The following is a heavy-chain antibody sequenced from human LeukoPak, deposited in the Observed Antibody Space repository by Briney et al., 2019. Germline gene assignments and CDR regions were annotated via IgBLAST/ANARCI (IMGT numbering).Heavy chain of an antibody. CDR3: ARGNMVRGVIIADYYYMDV. J-gene: IGHJ6*03. V-gene: IGHV4-59*01. CDR1: GGSISSYY. Sequence: PSETLSLTCTVSGGSISSYYWSWIRQPPGKGLEWIGYIYYSGSANYNPSLKSRVTISVDTSKNQFSLKLSSVTAADTAVYYCARGNMVRGVIIADYYYMDVWGKGTTVTISS. D-gene: IGHD3-10*01. CDR2: IYYSGSA.